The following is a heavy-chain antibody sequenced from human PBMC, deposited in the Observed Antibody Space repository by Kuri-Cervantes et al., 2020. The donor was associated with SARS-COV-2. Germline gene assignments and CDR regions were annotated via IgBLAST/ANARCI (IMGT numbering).Heavy chain of an antibody. CDR3: ARAYSYGPMFGMDV. CDR1: GGTFSSYA. CDR2: IIPIFGTA. Sequence: SVKVSCKASGGTFSSYAISWVRQAPGQGLEWMGGIIPIFGTANYAQKFQGRVTITADKSTSTAHMELSSLRSEDTAVYYCARAYSYGPMFGMDVWGQGTTVTVSS. J-gene: IGHJ6*02. V-gene: IGHV1-69*06. D-gene: IGHD5-18*01.